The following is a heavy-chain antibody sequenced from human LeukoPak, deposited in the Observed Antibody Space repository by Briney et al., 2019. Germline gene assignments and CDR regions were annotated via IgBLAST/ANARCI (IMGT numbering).Heavy chain of an antibody. CDR3: ARERQGHYDSSGYDY. CDR2: IYYSGST. Sequence: SETLSLTCAVYGGSFSGYYWSWIRQPPGKGLEWIGYIYYSGSTNYNPSLKSRVTISVDTSKNQFSLKLSSVTAADTAVYYCARERQGHYDSSGYDYWGQGTLVTVSS. D-gene: IGHD3-22*01. CDR1: GGSFSGYY. V-gene: IGHV4-59*01. J-gene: IGHJ4*02.